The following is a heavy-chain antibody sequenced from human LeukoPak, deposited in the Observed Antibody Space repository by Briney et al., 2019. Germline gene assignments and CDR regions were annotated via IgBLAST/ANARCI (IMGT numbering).Heavy chain of an antibody. CDR3: GGSRDGYIDY. Sequence: SETLSLTCTVSGGSISSYYWSWIRQPPGKGLEWIGYIYYSGSTNYNPSLKSRVTMSLATSKNQFSLKLSSVTAADTAVYYCGGSRDGYIDYWGQGTLVTVSS. CDR1: GGSISSYY. J-gene: IGHJ4*02. CDR2: IYYSGST. V-gene: IGHV4-59*12. D-gene: IGHD5-24*01.